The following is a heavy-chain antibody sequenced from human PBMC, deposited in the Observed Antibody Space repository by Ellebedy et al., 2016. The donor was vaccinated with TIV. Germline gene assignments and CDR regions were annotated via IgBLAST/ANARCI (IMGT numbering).Heavy chain of an antibody. J-gene: IGHJ6*03. CDR2: ITSKPYGGTT. V-gene: IGHV3-49*03. CDR3: GRQFPKSAYYYYMDV. CDR1: GFTFGDYG. Sequence: GGFLRLSXTTSGFTFGDYGMSWFRQAPGKGLEWVGLITSKPYGGTTKYAASVKGRFTISRDDSKSIAYLQMSSLKIEDTAVYYCGRQFPKSAYYYYMDVWGKGTTVTVSS. D-gene: IGHD2-21*01.